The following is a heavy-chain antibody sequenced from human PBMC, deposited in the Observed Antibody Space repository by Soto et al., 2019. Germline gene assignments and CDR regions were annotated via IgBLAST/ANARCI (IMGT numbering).Heavy chain of an antibody. CDR3: ARGDYYDSSGPFADAFDI. Sequence: EVQLVESGGGLVQPGGSLRLSCAAAGFSFSSYWMSWVRQAPGKGLEWVANIKPDGSEKWYVDSVKGRFTISRDNAKNSLYLQMNSLRTAVTAVCYCARGDYYDSSGPFADAFDIWGQGTMVTVSS. CDR1: GFSFSSYW. V-gene: IGHV3-7*04. D-gene: IGHD3-22*01. CDR2: IKPDGSEK. J-gene: IGHJ3*02.